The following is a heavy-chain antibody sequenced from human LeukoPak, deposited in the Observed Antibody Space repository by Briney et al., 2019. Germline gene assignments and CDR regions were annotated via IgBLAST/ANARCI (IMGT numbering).Heavy chain of an antibody. V-gene: IGHV5-51*01. J-gene: IGHJ1*01. CDR1: GFTFSSYA. CDR2: IYPGDSDT. CDR3: ARHTGEGSHFQH. D-gene: IGHD3-16*01. Sequence: GGSLRLSCAASGFTFSSYAMSWVRQMPGKGLEWMGIIYPGDSDTRYSPSFRGQVIISADKSIRTAYLQWTSLKASDTAMYYCARHTGEGSHFQHWGQGSLVTVSS.